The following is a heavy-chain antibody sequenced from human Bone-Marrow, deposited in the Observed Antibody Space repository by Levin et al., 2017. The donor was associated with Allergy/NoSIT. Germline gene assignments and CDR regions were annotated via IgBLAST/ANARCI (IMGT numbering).Heavy chain of an antibody. D-gene: IGHD2-21*01. J-gene: IGHJ6*02. V-gene: IGHV3-9*01. CDR3: ARDMSEHGSYYYYYGLDV. CDR1: GFTFGDYA. Sequence: GGSLRLSCAASGFTFGDYAIHWVRQAPGKGLEWVSGISWNSGNSGYADSVNFRFTISRDNAKNSVYLQMNSLRAEDTALYYCARDMSEHGSYYYYYGLDVWGQGTTVTVSS. CDR2: ISWNSGNS.